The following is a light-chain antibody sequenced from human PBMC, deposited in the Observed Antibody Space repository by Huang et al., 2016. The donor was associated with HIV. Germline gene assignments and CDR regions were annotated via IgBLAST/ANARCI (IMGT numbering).Light chain of an antibody. CDR2: AAS. J-gene: IGKJ5*01. CDR3: QQYNNWPRGT. V-gene: IGKV3-15*01. Sequence: EIVMTQSPATLSVSPGERATLSCRASQSVSSNLAWYQHKPGQAPRLLSYAASTRATGIPARFSGSGSGTEFILTISSLQSEDFAVYYCQQYNNWPRGTFGQGTRLEIK. CDR1: QSVSSN.